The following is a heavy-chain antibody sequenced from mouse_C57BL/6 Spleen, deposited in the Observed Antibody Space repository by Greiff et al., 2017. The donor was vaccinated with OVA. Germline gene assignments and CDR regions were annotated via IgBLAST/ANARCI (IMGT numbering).Heavy chain of an antibody. CDR2: IHPNSGST. CDR3: ASITTVVARAMDY. D-gene: IGHD1-1*01. Sequence: VQLQQPGAELVKPGASVKLSCKASGYTFTSYWMHWVKQRPGQGLEWIGMIHPNSGSTNYNEKFKGKATLTVDKSSSTAYMQLSSLTSEDSAVYYCASITTVVARAMDYWGQGTSVTVSS. J-gene: IGHJ4*01. CDR1: GYTFTSYW. V-gene: IGHV1-64*01.